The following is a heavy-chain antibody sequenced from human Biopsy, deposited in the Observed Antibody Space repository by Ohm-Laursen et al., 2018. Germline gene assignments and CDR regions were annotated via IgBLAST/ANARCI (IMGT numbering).Heavy chain of an antibody. D-gene: IGHD3-10*01. J-gene: IGHJ4*02. V-gene: IGHV3-74*01. CDR1: EFIFSRFW. CDR3: TRAEAGSGSLLYFDY. CDR2: INSDGSST. Sequence: GSLRLSCAASEFIFSRFWMYWVPQAPGKGLVWVSRINSDGSSTNYADAVKGRFTISRDNAKNTVFLQMNSLRAEDTAVYYCTRAEAGSGSLLYFDYWGQGTLVTVSS.